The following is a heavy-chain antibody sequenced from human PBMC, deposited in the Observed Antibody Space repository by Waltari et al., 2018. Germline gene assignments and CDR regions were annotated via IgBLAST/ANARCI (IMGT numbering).Heavy chain of an antibody. Sequence: EVQLVESGGGLVQPGGSLRLSCAAADFTLRSNWIAWVRQAPGRGLEWVANINQDGGETYYVDSVRGRFTISRDNARNSLYLQMDNLRDEDTALYYCARDRGWNTLDYWGQGTLVTVSS. CDR2: INQDGGET. J-gene: IGHJ4*02. V-gene: IGHV3-7*04. CDR1: DFTLRSNW. D-gene: IGHD6-19*01. CDR3: ARDRGWNTLDY.